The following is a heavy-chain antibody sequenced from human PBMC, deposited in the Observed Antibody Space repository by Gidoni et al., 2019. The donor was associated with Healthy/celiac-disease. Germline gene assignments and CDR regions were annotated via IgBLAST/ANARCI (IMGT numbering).Heavy chain of an antibody. CDR2: IYTSGST. V-gene: IGHV4-61*02. CDR1: GGSISSGSYY. CDR3: ARTQWLVPDY. D-gene: IGHD6-19*01. J-gene: IGHJ4*02. Sequence: QVQLQESGPGLVKPSQTLSLHCTVSGGSISSGSYYWSWIRQPAGKGLEWIGRIYTSGSTNYNPSLKSRVTISVDTSKNQFSLKLSSVTAADTAVYYCARTQWLVPDYWGQGTLVTVSS.